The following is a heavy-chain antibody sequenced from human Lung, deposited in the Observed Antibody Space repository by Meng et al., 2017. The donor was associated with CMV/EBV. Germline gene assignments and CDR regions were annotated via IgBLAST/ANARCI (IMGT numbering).Heavy chain of an antibody. CDR1: GGSFSGYY. J-gene: IGHJ5*02. V-gene: IGHV4-34*01. D-gene: IGHD3-3*01. CDR3: ARGRRGGFLEWLLSGNWFDP. Sequence: SXAVYGGSFSGYYWSWIRQPPGKGLEWIGEINHSGSTNYNPSLKSRVTISVDTSKNQFSLKLSSVTAADTAVYYCARGRRGGFLEWLLSGNWFDPWGQGTXVTVSS. CDR2: INHSGST.